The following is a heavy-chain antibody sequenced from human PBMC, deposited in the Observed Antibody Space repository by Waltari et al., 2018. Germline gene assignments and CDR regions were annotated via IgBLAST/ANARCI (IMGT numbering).Heavy chain of an antibody. V-gene: IGHV3-74*01. Sequence: EVQLVESGGGLVQPGGSLRLSCAASGFTFSSYWMHWVRQPPGKGLLWVSRINSDGISTNYADSVKGRFTVSRDNAKNTLYLQMNSLRAEDTAVYYCARGRTGLTQIVEDWGQGTLVT. CDR2: INSDGIST. CDR3: ARGRTGLTQIVED. J-gene: IGHJ4*02. D-gene: IGHD1-26*01. CDR1: GFTFSSYW.